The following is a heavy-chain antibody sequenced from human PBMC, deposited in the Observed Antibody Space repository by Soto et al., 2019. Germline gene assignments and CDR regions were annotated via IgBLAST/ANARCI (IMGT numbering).Heavy chain of an antibody. CDR3: ATYQGSWYSRFFDY. CDR2: LYYSGST. D-gene: IGHD6-13*01. CDR1: GGSISSSSYY. Sequence: SETLSLTCTVSGGSISSSSYYWGWIRQPPGKGLEWIGSLYYSGSTYYNPSLKSRVTISVDASKNQFSLKLSSLTAADTAAYYCATYQGSWYSRFFDYWGQGTLVTVSS. V-gene: IGHV4-39*01. J-gene: IGHJ4*02.